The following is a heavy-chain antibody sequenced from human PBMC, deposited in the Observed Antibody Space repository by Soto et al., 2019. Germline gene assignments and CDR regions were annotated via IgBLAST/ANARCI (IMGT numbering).Heavy chain of an antibody. D-gene: IGHD6-19*01. Sequence: GGSLRLSCAASGFTFSSYGMHWVRQAPGKGLEWVAVIWYDGSNKYYADSVKGRFTISRDNSKNTLYLQMNSLRAEDTAVYYCASRIQGCSSAWQRDFWGQGILVTVSS. CDR2: IWYDGSNK. J-gene: IGHJ4*02. V-gene: IGHV3-33*01. CDR1: GFTFSSYG. CDR3: ASRIQGCSSAWQRDF.